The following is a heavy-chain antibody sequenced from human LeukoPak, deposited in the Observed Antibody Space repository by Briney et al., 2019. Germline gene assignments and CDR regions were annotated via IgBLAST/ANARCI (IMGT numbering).Heavy chain of an antibody. CDR3: ASVGRGSGSYYYYYYYMDV. CDR1: GGSISSSSYY. J-gene: IGHJ6*03. V-gene: IGHV4-39*07. D-gene: IGHD3-10*01. Sequence: ETLSLTCTVSGGSISSSSYYWGWIRQPPGKGLEWIGSIYYSGSTYYNPSLKSRVTISVDTSKNQFSLKLSSVTAADTAVYYCASVGRGSGSYYYYYYYMDVWGKGTTVTVSS. CDR2: IYYSGST.